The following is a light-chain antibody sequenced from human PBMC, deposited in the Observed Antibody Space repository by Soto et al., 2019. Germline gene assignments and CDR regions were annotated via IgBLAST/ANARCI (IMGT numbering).Light chain of an antibody. J-gene: IGKJ3*01. CDR1: QIIGSW. CDR2: AAS. CDR3: QLANSFPFT. Sequence: DIQMTQSPSSVSASIGDRVTITCRASQIIGSWLAWYQQKPGRAPTLLIYAASSLQSGVPSRFSGSGYGTDFTLTITSLQAEDSATYYCQLANSFPFTFGPGTRVDIK. V-gene: IGKV1-12*02.